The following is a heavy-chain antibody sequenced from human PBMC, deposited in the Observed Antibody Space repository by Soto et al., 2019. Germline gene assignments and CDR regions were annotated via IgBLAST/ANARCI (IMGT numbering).Heavy chain of an antibody. CDR2: INPSGGST. V-gene: IGHV1-46*01. Sequence: QVQLVQSGAEVKKPGASVKVSYKASGYTFTSYYMHWVRQAPGQGLEWMGIINPSGGSTSYAQKSQGRVTMTRDTYTSTVYMELSSLRSEDTAVYYCARGNCISPSCGHFDYWGQGTLVTVSS. D-gene: IGHD2-2*01. CDR1: GYTFTSYY. CDR3: ARGNCISPSCGHFDY. J-gene: IGHJ4*02.